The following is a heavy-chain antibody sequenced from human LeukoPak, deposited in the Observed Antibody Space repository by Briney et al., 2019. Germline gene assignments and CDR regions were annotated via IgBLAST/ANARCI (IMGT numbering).Heavy chain of an antibody. Sequence: GGSLRLSCAASGFSFSTYVMAWVRQAPGKGLEWVSGISGSGGRTYYADSVKGRFTISRDNSKNTLYLQMNSLRAEDTAVYYCAKGHTVVLAAATGYYYFGMDVWGQGTTVTVSS. V-gene: IGHV3-23*01. CDR2: ISGSGGRT. D-gene: IGHD2-15*01. CDR1: GFSFSTYV. CDR3: AKGHTVVLAAATGYYYFGMDV. J-gene: IGHJ6*02.